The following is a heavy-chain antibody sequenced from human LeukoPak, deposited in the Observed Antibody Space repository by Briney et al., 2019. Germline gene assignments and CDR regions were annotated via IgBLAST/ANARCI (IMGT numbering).Heavy chain of an antibody. CDR2: IKQDGSEK. CDR1: GFTFSSYA. CDR3: AKPITISGATDGFDI. Sequence: GGSLRLSCAASGFTFSSYAMTWVRQAPGKGLEWVANIKQDGSEKYYVDSVKGRFTISRDNAKNSLYLQMNSLRAEDTAVYYCAKPITISGATDGFDIWGQGAKVAVSS. V-gene: IGHV3-7*01. D-gene: IGHD3-3*01. J-gene: IGHJ3*02.